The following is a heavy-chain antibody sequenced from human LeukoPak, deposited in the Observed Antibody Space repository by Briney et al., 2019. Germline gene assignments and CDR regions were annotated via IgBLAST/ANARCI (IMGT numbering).Heavy chain of an antibody. CDR2: ISSGSNYI. J-gene: IGHJ3*02. D-gene: IGHD2-15*01. CDR3: ARARIPGAFDI. Sequence: GGSLRLSCAASGFSFISYSMNWVRQAPGKGLEWVSSISSGSNYIYYADSVKGRFTISRDNAKNSLYLQMNSLRAEDTAVYYCARARIPGAFDIWGQGTMITVSS. V-gene: IGHV3-21*01. CDR1: GFSFISYS.